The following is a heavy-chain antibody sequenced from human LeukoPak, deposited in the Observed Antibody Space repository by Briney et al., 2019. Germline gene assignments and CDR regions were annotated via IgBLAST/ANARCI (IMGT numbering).Heavy chain of an antibody. CDR1: GGTFSSYA. CDR2: IIPIFGTA. D-gene: IGHD4-23*01. V-gene: IGHV1-69*13. Sequence: SVKVSCKASGGTFSSYAISWVRQAPGQGLECMGGIIPIFGTANYAQKFQGRVTITADESTSTAYMELSSLRSEDTAVYYCASSTTVVTLGNPYFDYWGQGTLVTVSS. CDR3: ASSTTVVTLGNPYFDY. J-gene: IGHJ4*02.